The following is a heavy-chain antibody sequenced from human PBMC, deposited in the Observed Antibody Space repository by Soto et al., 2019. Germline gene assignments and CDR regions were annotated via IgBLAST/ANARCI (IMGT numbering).Heavy chain of an antibody. Sequence: QITLKEFGPTLVKPTQTLTLTCTFSGFSLSTSGVGVGWIRQPPGKALEWLALIYWDDDKRYSPSLKSRLTITKDTSKNQVVLTMTNMDPVDTATYYCVQGRGPFDFWGQGTLVTVSS. CDR1: GFSLSTSGVG. J-gene: IGHJ4*02. CDR3: VQGRGPFDF. V-gene: IGHV2-5*02. CDR2: IYWDDDK. D-gene: IGHD3-16*01.